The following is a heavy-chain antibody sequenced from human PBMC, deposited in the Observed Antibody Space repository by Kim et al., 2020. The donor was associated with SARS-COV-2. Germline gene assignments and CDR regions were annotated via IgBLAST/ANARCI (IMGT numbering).Heavy chain of an antibody. CDR1: GFTFSSYS. Sequence: GGSLRLSCAASGFTFSSYSMNWVRQAPGKGLEWVSSISSSSSYIYYADSVKGRFTISRDNAKNSLYLQMNSLRAEDTAVYYCARAYSNHISRLMSWGQGTTVTVSS. D-gene: IGHD4-4*01. CDR3: ARAYSNHISRLMS. V-gene: IGHV3-21*01. J-gene: IGHJ6*02. CDR2: ISSSSSYI.